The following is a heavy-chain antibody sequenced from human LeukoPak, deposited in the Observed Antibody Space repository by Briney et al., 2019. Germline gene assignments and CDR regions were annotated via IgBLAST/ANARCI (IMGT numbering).Heavy chain of an antibody. CDR3: ARVVGGSLH. Sequence: GGSLRLSCAASGFTFSSYEMNWVRQAPGKGLEWVSYISSSSSNIYYADSVRGRFTISRDNAKNSLYLQMNSLRGEDTAIYYCARVVGGSLHWGQGTLVTVSS. D-gene: IGHD1-26*01. CDR1: GFTFSSYE. J-gene: IGHJ4*02. CDR2: ISSSSSNI. V-gene: IGHV3-48*03.